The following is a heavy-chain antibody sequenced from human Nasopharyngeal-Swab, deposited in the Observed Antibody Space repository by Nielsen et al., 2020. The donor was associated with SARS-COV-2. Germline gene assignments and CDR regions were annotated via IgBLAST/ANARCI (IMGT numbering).Heavy chain of an antibody. CDR3: ARGYSGYDDAFDI. J-gene: IGHJ3*02. D-gene: IGHD5-12*01. Sequence: DSVKGRFTLSRDNSKNTLYLQMNSLRAEDTAVFYCARGYSGYDDAFDIWGQGTMVTVSS. V-gene: IGHV3-30*07.